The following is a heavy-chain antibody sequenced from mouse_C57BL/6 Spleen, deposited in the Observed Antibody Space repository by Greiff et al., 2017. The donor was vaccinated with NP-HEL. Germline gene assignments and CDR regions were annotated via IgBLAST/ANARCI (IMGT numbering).Heavy chain of an antibody. CDR2: ISDGGSYT. D-gene: IGHD2-5*01. Sequence: EVKVVESGGGLVKPGGSLKLSCAASGFTFSSYAMSWVRQTPEKRLGWVATISDGGSYTYYQAHVKGRFTISRDNAKNNLYLQMSHLKSEDTAMYYCARDSNYGFAYWGQGTLVTVSA. CDR1: GFTFSSYA. CDR3: ARDSNYGFAY. V-gene: IGHV5-4*01. J-gene: IGHJ3*01.